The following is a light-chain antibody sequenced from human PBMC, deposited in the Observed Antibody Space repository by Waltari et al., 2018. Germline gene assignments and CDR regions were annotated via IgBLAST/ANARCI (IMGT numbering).Light chain of an antibody. V-gene: IGLV4-69*01. J-gene: IGLJ3*02. CDR1: SGHSRNV. Sequence: QLVLTQSPSASASLGASVKLTCTLSSGHSRNVIAWHQQQPEKGPRFLRKVNSDGSQSKGDKIPDRFSGSSSGAEHYLTISSLQSEDEADYYCQTGGHGTWVFGGGTKLTVL. CDR3: QTGGHGTWV. CDR2: VNSDGSQ.